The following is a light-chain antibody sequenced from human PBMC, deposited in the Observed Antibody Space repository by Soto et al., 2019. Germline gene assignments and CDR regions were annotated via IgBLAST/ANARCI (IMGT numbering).Light chain of an antibody. Sequence: EIVMTQSPVTLSVSPGGRATLSCRDSQSVGSNLAWYQQQPGQAPRLLIYGASTRATDIPVRFSGSGSGTEFTLTVSSLQSEDFAVYYCQQYNDWPLTFGPGTKVDIK. CDR1: QSVGSN. CDR2: GAS. CDR3: QQYNDWPLT. J-gene: IGKJ3*01. V-gene: IGKV3-15*01.